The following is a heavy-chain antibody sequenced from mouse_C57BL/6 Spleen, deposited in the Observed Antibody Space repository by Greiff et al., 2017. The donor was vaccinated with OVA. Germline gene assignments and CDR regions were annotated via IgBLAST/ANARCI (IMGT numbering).Heavy chain of an antibody. CDR1: GYTFTSYW. Sequence: VKLQQPGAELVKPGASVKLSCKASGYTFTSYWMHWVKQRPGQGLEWIGMIHPNSGSTNYNEKFKSKATLTVDKSSSTAYMQLSSPTSEDSAVYYCARYGYYTYAMDYWSQGTSVTVSS. CDR2: IHPNSGST. J-gene: IGHJ4*01. V-gene: IGHV1-64*01. D-gene: IGHD2-3*01. CDR3: ARYGYYTYAMDY.